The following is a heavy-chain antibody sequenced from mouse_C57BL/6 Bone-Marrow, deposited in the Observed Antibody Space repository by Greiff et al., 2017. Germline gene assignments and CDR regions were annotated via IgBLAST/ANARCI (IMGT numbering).Heavy chain of an antibody. D-gene: IGHD2-3*01. Sequence: VQLQQPGAELVMPGASVKLSCKASGYTFTSYWMHWVKQRPGQGLEWIGEIDPSDSYTNYNQKFKGKSTLTVDKSSSTAYMQLSSLTSEDSAVYYCARFPRWSDYFDYWGQGTTLTVSS. CDR2: IDPSDSYT. CDR1: GYTFTSYW. J-gene: IGHJ2*01. V-gene: IGHV1-69*01. CDR3: ARFPRWSDYFDY.